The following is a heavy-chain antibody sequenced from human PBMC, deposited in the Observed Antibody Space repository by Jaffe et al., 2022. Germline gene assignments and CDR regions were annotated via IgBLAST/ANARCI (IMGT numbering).Heavy chain of an antibody. J-gene: IGHJ5*02. Sequence: QVQLVQSGAEVKKPGASVKVSCKASGYTFTSYYMHWVRQAPGQGLEWMGIINPSGGSTSYAQKFQGRVTMTRDTSTSTVYMELSSLRSEDTAVYYCARAYSGYDMHNWFDPWGQGTLVTVSS. D-gene: IGHD5-12*01. CDR2: INPSGGST. CDR1: GYTFTSYY. CDR3: ARAYSGYDMHNWFDP. V-gene: IGHV1-46*01.